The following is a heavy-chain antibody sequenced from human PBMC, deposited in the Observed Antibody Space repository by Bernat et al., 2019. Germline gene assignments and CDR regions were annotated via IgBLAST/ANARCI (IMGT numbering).Heavy chain of an antibody. J-gene: IGHJ4*02. CDR1: GFTFSNAW. V-gene: IGHV3-15*07. Sequence: EVQLVESGGGLVKPGGSLRLSCAASGFTFSNAWMNWVRQAPGKGLEWVGRIKSKTDGGTTDYAAPVKGRFTISRDDSKNTLYLQMNSLTTEDTAVYYCTTESVWGSYRPMGGFDYWGQGTLVTVSS. D-gene: IGHD3-16*02. CDR2: IKSKTDGGTT. CDR3: TTESVWGSYRPMGGFDY.